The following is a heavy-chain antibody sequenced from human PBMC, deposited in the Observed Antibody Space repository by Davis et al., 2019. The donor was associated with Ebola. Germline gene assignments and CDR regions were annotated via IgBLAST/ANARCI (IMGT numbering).Heavy chain of an antibody. V-gene: IGHV3-21*04. CDR3: ARDWSMLGGFDY. J-gene: IGHJ4*02. CDR1: GFTFSSYS. Sequence: GESLKISCAASGFTFSSYSMNWVRQAPGKGLEWVSSISSSSSYIYYADSVKGRFTISRDNAKNSLYLQMSSLRSEDTAVYYCARDWSMLGGFDYWGQGTLVTVSS. CDR2: ISSSSSYI. D-gene: IGHD3-3*01.